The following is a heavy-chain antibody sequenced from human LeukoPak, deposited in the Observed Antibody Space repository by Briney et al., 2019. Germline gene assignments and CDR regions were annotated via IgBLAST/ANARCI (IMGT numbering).Heavy chain of an antibody. CDR2: IYYSGST. Sequence: SETLSLTCTVSGGSISSSSYYWGWIRQPPGKGLEWIGSIYYSGSTYYNPSLKSRVTISVDTSKNQFSLKLSSVTAADTAVYYCARSGYCSSTSCYKYYMDVWGKGTTVTISS. CDR3: ARSGYCSSTSCYKYYMDV. V-gene: IGHV4-39*07. D-gene: IGHD2-2*02. CDR1: GGSISSSSYY. J-gene: IGHJ6*03.